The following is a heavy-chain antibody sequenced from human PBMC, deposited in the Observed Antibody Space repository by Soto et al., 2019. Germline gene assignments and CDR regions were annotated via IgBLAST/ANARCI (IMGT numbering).Heavy chain of an antibody. J-gene: IGHJ6*03. CDR2: IYPGDSDT. Sequence: PGESLKISCKGSGYSFTSYWIGWVRQMPGKGLEWMGIIYPGDSDTRYSPSFQGQVTISADKSISTAYLQWSSLKASDTAMYYCARACSRGTGAHPDCYCYWDGRQKGTTVTVAS. CDR3: ARACSRGTGAHPDCYCYWDG. D-gene: IGHD1-1*01. V-gene: IGHV5-51*01. CDR1: GYSFTSYW.